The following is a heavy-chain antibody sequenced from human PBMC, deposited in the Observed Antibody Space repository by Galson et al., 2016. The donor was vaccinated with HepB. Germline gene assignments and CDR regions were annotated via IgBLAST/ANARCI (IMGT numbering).Heavy chain of an antibody. CDR3: ARQQVGNNWFDP. V-gene: IGHV4-59*01. Sequence: ETLSLTCTVSGASIRSYYWSWIRQPPGKGLEWIGCMYYSWNPNYNPSLRSRVSMSVDTSKSQFSLKVSSVTAADTAVYYCARQQVGNNWFDPWGQGTLVTVSS. J-gene: IGHJ5*02. CDR2: MYYSWNP. CDR1: GASIRSYY. D-gene: IGHD6-6*01.